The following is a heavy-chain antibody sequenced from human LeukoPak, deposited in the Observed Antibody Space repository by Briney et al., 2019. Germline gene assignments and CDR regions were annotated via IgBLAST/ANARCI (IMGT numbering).Heavy chain of an antibody. Sequence: ASVKVSCKASGYTFTSYGISWVRQAPGQGLEWMGWISAYNGNTNYAQKLPGRVTMTTDTSTSTAYMELRSLRSDDTAVYYCARGGHSGSFYYYYMDVWGKGTTVTVSS. V-gene: IGHV1-18*01. D-gene: IGHD1-26*01. J-gene: IGHJ6*03. CDR1: GYTFTSYG. CDR2: ISAYNGNT. CDR3: ARGGHSGSFYYYYMDV.